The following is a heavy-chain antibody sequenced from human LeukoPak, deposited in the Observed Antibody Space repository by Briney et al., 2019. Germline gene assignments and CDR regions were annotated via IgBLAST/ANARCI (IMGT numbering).Heavy chain of an antibody. J-gene: IGHJ3*02. CDR3: ARGAFDI. V-gene: IGHV3-7*03. CDR1: GFTLSSYW. Sequence: GGSLRLSCAASGFTLSSYWMSWVRQAPVKGLEWVANIKQDGSEKYYVDSVKGRFTISRDNAKNSLYLQMNSLRAEDTAVYYCARGAFDIWGQGTMVTVSS. CDR2: IKQDGSEK.